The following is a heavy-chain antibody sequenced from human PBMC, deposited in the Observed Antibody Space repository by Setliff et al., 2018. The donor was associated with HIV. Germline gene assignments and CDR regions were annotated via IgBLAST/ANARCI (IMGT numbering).Heavy chain of an antibody. CDR3: ARSVDPDI. J-gene: IGHJ6*04. V-gene: IGHV4-4*08. CDR2: IYGMGKT. Sequence: NPSETLSLTCTVSGASVRTYYWTWVRQPPGKGLEWIGNIYGMGKTKYHPSLKSRVTISLDKTKNAFSLRLTSVTAADTGVYFCARSVDPDIWGKGTTVTVSS. CDR1: GASVRTYY.